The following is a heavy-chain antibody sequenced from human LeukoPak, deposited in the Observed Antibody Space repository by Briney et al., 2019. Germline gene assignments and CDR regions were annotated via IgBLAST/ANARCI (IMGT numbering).Heavy chain of an antibody. D-gene: IGHD3-10*01. V-gene: IGHV1-2*06. J-gene: IGHJ4*02. CDR2: INPNSGGT. CDR3: ARGGSGFYYGSGLSDY. CDR1: GYTFTGYY. Sequence: GASVKVSCKASGYTFTGYYMHWVRQAPGQGLEWMGRINPNSGGTNYAQKFQGRVTMTRDTSISTAYMELSRLRSDDTAVYYCARGGSGFYYGSGLSDYWGQGTLVTVSS.